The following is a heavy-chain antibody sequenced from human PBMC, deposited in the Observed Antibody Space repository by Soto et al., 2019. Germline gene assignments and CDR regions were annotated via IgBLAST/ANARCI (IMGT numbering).Heavy chain of an antibody. CDR1: GFTFADYA. Sequence: PGGSLRLSCTASGFTFADYAMHWVRQAPGKGLEWVAVISYDGSNKYYADSVKGRFTISRDNSKNTLYLQMNSLRAEDTAVYYCAKDLEYYFDYWGQGTLVTVSS. D-gene: IGHD3-3*01. CDR2: ISYDGSNK. CDR3: AKDLEYYFDY. V-gene: IGHV3-30*04. J-gene: IGHJ4*02.